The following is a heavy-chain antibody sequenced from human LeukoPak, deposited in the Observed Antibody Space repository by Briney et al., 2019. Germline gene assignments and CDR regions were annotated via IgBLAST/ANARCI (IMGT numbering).Heavy chain of an antibody. J-gene: IGHJ5*02. CDR1: GGSISSSSYY. CDR3: ARRGSSYGISGANWFDP. D-gene: IGHD5-18*01. Sequence: SETLCLTCTVSGGSISSSSYYWGWIRQPPGKGLEWIGRIYYSGSTYYNPSLKSRVTISVDTSKNQFSLKLRSVTAADTAVYYCARRGSSYGISGANWFDPWGQGTLVTVSS. CDR2: IYYSGST. V-gene: IGHV4-39*07.